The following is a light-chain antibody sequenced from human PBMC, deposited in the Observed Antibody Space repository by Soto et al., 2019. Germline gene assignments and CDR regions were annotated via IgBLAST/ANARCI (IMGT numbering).Light chain of an antibody. CDR2: DVS. CDR1: SSDVGGYNY. V-gene: IGLV2-11*01. J-gene: IGLJ2*01. Sequence: QSVLTQPRSVSGSPAQSVTISCTGTSSDVGGYNYVSWYQQHPGKAPKLMIYDVSKRPSGVPGRFSGSKSGSTASLTISGLQAEDEADYYCCSYAGSYTVVFGGGTKLTVL. CDR3: CSYAGSYTVV.